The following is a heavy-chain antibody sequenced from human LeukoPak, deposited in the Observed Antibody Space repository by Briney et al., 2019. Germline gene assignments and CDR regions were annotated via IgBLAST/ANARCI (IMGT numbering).Heavy chain of an antibody. Sequence: GGSLRLSCAASGFTVSNAGMSWVRQAPGRGLEWVGRIKSKTDGGTTDYAAPVKGRFTISRDDSTNTLYLKMNSLKTEDTAVFYCTSHEYSSLPFDYWGQGTLVTVSS. D-gene: IGHD6-6*01. CDR2: IKSKTDGGTT. J-gene: IGHJ4*02. CDR1: GFTVSNAG. V-gene: IGHV3-15*01. CDR3: TSHEYSSLPFDY.